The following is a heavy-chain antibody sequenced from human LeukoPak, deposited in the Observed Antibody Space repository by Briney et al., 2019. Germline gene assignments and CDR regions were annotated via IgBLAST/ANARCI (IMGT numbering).Heavy chain of an antibody. V-gene: IGHV4-38-2*02. CDR1: AYSISSGYY. D-gene: IGHD3-22*01. Sequence: SETLSLTCTVSAYSISSGYYWGWIRQPPGKGLEWIGSIYHSGSTYYNPSLKSRVTISVDTSKNQFSLKLSSVTAADTAVYYCARTLLNHYDSSGYFDYWGQGTLVTVSS. J-gene: IGHJ4*02. CDR3: ARTLLNHYDSSGYFDY. CDR2: IYHSGST.